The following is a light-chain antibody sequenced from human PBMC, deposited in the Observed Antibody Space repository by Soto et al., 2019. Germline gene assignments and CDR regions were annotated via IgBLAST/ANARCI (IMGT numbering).Light chain of an antibody. V-gene: IGLV2-11*01. CDR3: CSYAGAFAYV. J-gene: IGLJ1*01. CDR1: SSDVGGYYY. CDR2: DVN. Sequence: QSVLTQPPSVSGSPGQSVTISCTGTSSDVGGYYYVSWYQKHPGKAPKLMIYDVNERPSGVPDRFSGSKSGNTASLTIPGLQADDEADYFCCSYAGAFAYVFGTGTKVTVL.